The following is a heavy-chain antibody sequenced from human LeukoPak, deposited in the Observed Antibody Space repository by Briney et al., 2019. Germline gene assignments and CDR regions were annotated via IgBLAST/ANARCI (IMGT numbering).Heavy chain of an antibody. V-gene: IGHV1-2*02. CDR1: GYTFIDYW. CDR2: IDLKTGDI. J-gene: IGHJ4*02. Sequence: GASVKVSCKASGYTFIDYWIHWVRQAPGQGLEWMGRIDLKTGDITSAQKFQGRVTMTRGTSISTTYMDLSGLGTDDTAVYYCARDSPHQRFDYWGQGTLVTVSS. CDR3: ARDSPHQRFDY.